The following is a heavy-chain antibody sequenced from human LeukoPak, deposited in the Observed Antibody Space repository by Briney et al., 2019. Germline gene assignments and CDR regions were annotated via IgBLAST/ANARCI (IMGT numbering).Heavy chain of an antibody. CDR1: GFTFSSYG. V-gene: IGHV3-7*01. Sequence: GGSLRLSCAASGFTFSSYGMHWVRQAPGKGLEWVANIKQDGSEKYYVDSVKGRFTISRDNAKNSLYLQMNSLRAEDTAVYYCARIGSSLDDAFDIWGQGTMVTVSS. J-gene: IGHJ3*02. CDR2: IKQDGSEK. D-gene: IGHD2-15*01. CDR3: ARIGSSLDDAFDI.